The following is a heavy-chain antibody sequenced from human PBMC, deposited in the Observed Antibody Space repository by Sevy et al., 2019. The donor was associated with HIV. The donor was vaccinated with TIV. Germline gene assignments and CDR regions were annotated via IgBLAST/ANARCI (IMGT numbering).Heavy chain of an antibody. V-gene: IGHV3-30*09. CDR1: GFTFSTYA. J-gene: IGHJ4*02. D-gene: IGHD2-21*01. Sequence: GGSLRLSCAGSGFTFSTYAMHWVRQTPGRGLEWVSTISYDGFNKYYRYSVKGRFAISRDNSKNTQYLQMNSLRVEDTAVYYCVIPFSGGGGGYWGQGTLVTVSS. CDR2: ISYDGFNK. CDR3: VIPFSGGGGGY.